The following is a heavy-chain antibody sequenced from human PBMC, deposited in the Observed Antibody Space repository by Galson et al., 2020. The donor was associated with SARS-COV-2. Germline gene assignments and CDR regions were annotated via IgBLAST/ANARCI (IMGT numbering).Heavy chain of an antibody. Sequence: SETLSLTCAVSGGSISSSNWWSWVRQPPGKGLEWIGEIYHSGSTNYNPSLKSRVTISVDKSKNQFSLKLSSVTAADTAVYYCARDRNVLRFLEWSRRDAFDIWCQGTMVTVSS. V-gene: IGHV4-4*02. CDR2: IYHSGST. D-gene: IGHD3-3*01. J-gene: IGHJ3*02. CDR3: ARDRNVLRFLEWSRRDAFDI. CDR1: GGSISSSNW.